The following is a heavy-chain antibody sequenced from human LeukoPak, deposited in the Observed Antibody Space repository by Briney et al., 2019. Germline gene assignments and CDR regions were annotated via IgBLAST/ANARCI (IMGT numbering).Heavy chain of an antibody. Sequence: SETLSLTCTDSGGSISSYYWSWIRQPPGKGLEWIGYISYSGSTNYNPSLKSRVTISVDTSKNQFSLKLSSVTAADTAVYYCAREGPDIVTGYYKFDQWGQGTLVTVSS. V-gene: IGHV4-59*01. CDR2: ISYSGST. CDR3: AREGPDIVTGYYKFDQ. CDR1: GGSISSYY. D-gene: IGHD3-9*01. J-gene: IGHJ4*02.